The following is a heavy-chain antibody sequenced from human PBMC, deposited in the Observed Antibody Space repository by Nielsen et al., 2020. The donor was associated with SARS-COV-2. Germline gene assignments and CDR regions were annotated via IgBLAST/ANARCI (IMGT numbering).Heavy chain of an antibody. CDR2: IFYTGST. CDR3: ARGPPATHRYYYYYMDV. D-gene: IGHD2-2*01. J-gene: IGHJ6*03. V-gene: IGHV4-59*08. Sequence: WIRQPPGKGLEWIGSIFYTGSTNYNPSLNTSLKSRVTMSIDTSKNQFSLKLTSVTAADTAVYYCARGPPATHRYYYYYMDVWGKGTTVTVSS.